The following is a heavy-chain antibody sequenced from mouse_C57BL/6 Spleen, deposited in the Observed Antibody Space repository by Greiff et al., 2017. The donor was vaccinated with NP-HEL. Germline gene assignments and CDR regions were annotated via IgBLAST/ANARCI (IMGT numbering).Heavy chain of an antibody. CDR3: AKKEGGSSYAMDY. D-gene: IGHD1-1*01. Sequence: EVKVVESGGGLVKPGGSLKLSCAASGFTFSDYGMHWVRQAPEKGLEWVAYISSGSSTIYYADTVKGRFTISRDNAKNTLFLQMTSLRSEDTAMYYCAKKEGGSSYAMDYWGQGTSVTVSS. CDR1: GFTFSDYG. J-gene: IGHJ4*01. V-gene: IGHV5-17*01. CDR2: ISSGSSTI.